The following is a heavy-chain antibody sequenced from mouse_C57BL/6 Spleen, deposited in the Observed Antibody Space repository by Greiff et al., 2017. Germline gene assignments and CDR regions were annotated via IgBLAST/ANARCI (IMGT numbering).Heavy chain of an antibody. CDR3: TRNGYDYDAAY. Sequence: VQLQQSGAELVRPGASVTLSCKASGYTFTDYEMHWVKQTPVHGLEWIGAIAPETGGTAYNQKFKDKAILTADKSSSTAYMELRSLTSEDSAVYYCTRNGYDYDAAYWGQGTLVTVSA. J-gene: IGHJ3*01. V-gene: IGHV1-15*01. D-gene: IGHD2-4*01. CDR1: GYTFTDYE. CDR2: IAPETGGT.